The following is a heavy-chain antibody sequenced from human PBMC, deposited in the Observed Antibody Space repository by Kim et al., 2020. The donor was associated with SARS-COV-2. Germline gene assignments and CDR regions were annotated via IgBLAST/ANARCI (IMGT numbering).Heavy chain of an antibody. J-gene: IGHJ6*02. CDR1: GGSFSGSY. Sequence: SETLSLTCAVYGGSFSGSYWCWIRQPPGKGLEWIGEINHSGSTNYNPSLKSRVTISVDTSKNQFSLKLSSVTAADTAVYYCARGPFKGASGRYARRYYGMDVWGQGTTVTVSS. D-gene: IGHD1-26*01. V-gene: IGHV4-34*01. CDR2: INHSGST. CDR3: ARGPFKGASGRYARRYYGMDV.